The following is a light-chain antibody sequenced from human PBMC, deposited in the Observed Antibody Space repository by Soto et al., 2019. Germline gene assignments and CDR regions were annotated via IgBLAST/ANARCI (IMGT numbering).Light chain of an antibody. CDR3: QQTYSTPLT. CDR2: AAS. Sequence: DIQMTQSPSSLSASVGDRVTITCRATQSIYTYLSWYQQKPGKAPKLLISAASRLESGVPSRFSGSGSGTDFSLTISSLQPEDCATYDFQQTYSTPLTFGGGTKGDIK. V-gene: IGKV1-39*01. CDR1: QSIYTY. J-gene: IGKJ4*01.